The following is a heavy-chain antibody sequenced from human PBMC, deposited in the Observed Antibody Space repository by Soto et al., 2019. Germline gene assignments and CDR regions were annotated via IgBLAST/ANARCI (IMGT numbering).Heavy chain of an antibody. V-gene: IGHV3-7*01. D-gene: IGHD2-2*01. CDR1: GFTFSSYW. CDR3: ASFLVPAAMPQYNWFYP. Sequence: EVQLVESGGGLVQPGGSLRLSCAASGFTFSSYWMSWVRQAPGKGLEWVANIRQDGSAKYYVDSVTGRFTISRDNAKNSLYLQMNSLRAYDTAVYYCASFLVPAAMPQYNWFYPWGQGTLVTDTS. J-gene: IGHJ5*02. CDR2: IRQDGSAK.